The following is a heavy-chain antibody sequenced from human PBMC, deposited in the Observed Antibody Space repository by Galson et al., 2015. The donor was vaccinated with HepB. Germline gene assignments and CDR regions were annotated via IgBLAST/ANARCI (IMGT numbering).Heavy chain of an antibody. V-gene: IGHV3-20*01. J-gene: IGHJ6*03. D-gene: IGHD2-2*01. CDR3: ARGGYCSSTSCNIGHYYYYMDV. CDR2: INWNGGST. CDR1: GFTFDDYG. Sequence: SLRLSCAASGFTFDDYGMSWVRQAPGKGLEWVSGINWNGGSTGYADSVKGRFTISRDNAKNSLFLQMNSLRAEDTALYHCARGGYCSSTSCNIGHYYYYMDVWGKGTTVTVSS.